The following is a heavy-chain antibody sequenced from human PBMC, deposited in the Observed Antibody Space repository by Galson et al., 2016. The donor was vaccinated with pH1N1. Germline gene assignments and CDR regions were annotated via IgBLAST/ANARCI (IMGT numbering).Heavy chain of an antibody. J-gene: IGHJ4*02. CDR1: GFTFSNYW. CDR3: ARAVGAQTDH. Sequence: SLRLSCAASGFTFSNYWMHWVRQAPGKGLEWVANIKQDGSEKYYVDSVKGRFTISRDNAKNSLYMQMNSLRAEDTAVYYCARAVGAQTDHWGQGTLVTVSS. CDR2: IKQDGSEK. V-gene: IGHV3-7*01. D-gene: IGHD1-26*01.